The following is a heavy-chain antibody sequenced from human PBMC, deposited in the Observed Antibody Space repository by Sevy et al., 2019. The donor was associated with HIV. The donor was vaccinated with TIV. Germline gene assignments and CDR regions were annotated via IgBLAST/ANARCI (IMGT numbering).Heavy chain of an antibody. D-gene: IGHD1-26*01. Sequence: ASVTVSCKASGYTFTGYYMHWVRQAPGQGLEWMGWINPNSGGTNYAQKFQGRVTMTRDTSISTAYMELSRLRSDDTAVYYCARDSGSYAPGHAFDIWGQGTMVTVSS. V-gene: IGHV1-2*02. CDR2: INPNSGGT. CDR1: GYTFTGYY. J-gene: IGHJ3*02. CDR3: ARDSGSYAPGHAFDI.